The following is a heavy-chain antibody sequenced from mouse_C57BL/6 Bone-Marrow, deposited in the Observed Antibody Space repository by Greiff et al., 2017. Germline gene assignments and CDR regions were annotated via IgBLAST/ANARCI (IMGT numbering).Heavy chain of an antibody. V-gene: IGHV1-81*01. Sequence: QVQLQQFGAELARPGASVKLSCKASGYTFTSYGISWVKQRTGQGLEWIGEIYPRSGNTYYNEKFKGKATLTADKSSSTAYMELRSLTSEDSAVYFCAREGDCHWYFDVWGTGTTVTVSS. CDR2: IYPRSGNT. CDR3: AREGDCHWYFDV. J-gene: IGHJ1*03. CDR1: GYTFTSYG.